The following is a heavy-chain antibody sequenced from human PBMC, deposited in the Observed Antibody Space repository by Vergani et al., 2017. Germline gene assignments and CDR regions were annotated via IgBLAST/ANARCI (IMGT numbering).Heavy chain of an antibody. CDR3: ARDPGTAMVDY. Sequence: QVQLQQWGAGLLKPSETLSLTCAVYGGSFSGYYWSWIRQPPGKGLEWIGEINHSGSTNYNPSLKSRVTISVDTSKNQFSLKLSSVTAADTAVYYCARDPGTAMVDYWGQGTLVTVSS. CDR1: GGSFSGYY. J-gene: IGHJ4*02. V-gene: IGHV4-34*01. D-gene: IGHD5-18*01. CDR2: INHSGST.